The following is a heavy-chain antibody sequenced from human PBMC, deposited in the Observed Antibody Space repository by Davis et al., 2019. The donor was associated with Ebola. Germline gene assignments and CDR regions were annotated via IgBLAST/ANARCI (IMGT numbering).Heavy chain of an antibody. D-gene: IGHD6-13*01. CDR3: ARDLEERDGDSWSYYYYYMDL. V-gene: IGHV1-2*02. Sequence: ASVQVSCKAFGYRFTGYYVHWVRLAPGQGLEWMGWINPATGGTTYAQKFQGRVTMTRDTSVTTAYMELTRLGSDDTAVYYCARDLEERDGDSWSYYYYYMDLWGKGTTVTVSS. CDR1: GYRFTGYY. J-gene: IGHJ6*03. CDR2: INPATGGT.